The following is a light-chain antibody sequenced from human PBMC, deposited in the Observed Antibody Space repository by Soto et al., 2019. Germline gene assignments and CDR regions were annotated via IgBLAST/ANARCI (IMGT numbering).Light chain of an antibody. Sequence: QSVLTQPPSVSGAPGQRVTISCTGSSSNIGAGYDVHWYQQLPGTAPKLLIYGNTNRPSGVPDRFSGSKSGTSASLAITGLQAEDEAEYYCQSFDSSLSGVFGGATKLTVL. CDR2: GNT. J-gene: IGLJ3*02. V-gene: IGLV1-40*01. CDR1: SSNIGAGYD. CDR3: QSFDSSLSGV.